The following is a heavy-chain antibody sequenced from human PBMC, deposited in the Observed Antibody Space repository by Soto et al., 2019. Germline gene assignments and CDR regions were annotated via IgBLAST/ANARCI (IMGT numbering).Heavy chain of an antibody. J-gene: IGHJ4*02. CDR3: DRWLGYGPHFDY. CDR1: GGSISSGDYY. D-gene: IGHD5-12*01. V-gene: IGHV4-30-4*01. Sequence: QVQLQESGPGLVKPSQTLSLTCTVSGGSISSGDYYWSWIRQPPGQGLEWIGYMYYSGRTYYNPSLKSRVTISVDTSKNQFSLKLSSVTAADTAVYYCDRWLGYGPHFDYWGQGTLVTVSS. CDR2: MYYSGRT.